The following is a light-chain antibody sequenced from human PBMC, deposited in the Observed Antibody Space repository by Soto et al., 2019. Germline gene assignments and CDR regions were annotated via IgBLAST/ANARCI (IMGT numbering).Light chain of an antibody. J-gene: IGKJ4*02. CDR2: DAS. CDR3: QQCRNWPIT. Sequence: EIVMTQSPATLSASPGEGATLSCKAGQNVYNNLAWYQQRPGQPPRLLIYDASTRATGSSARFSGSGYGTEFTHTISRQQSEDFVVDCCQQCRNWPITFGGGTEVEIK. V-gene: IGKV3-15*01. CDR1: QNVYNN.